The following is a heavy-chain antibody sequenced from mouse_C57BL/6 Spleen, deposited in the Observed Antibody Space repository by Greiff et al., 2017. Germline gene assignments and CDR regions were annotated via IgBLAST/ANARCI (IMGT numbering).Heavy chain of an antibody. Sequence: VKLMESGPELVKPGASVKLSCKASGYTFTSYGISWVKQRTGQGLEWIGEIYPRSGNTYYNEKFKGKATLTADKSSSTAYMELRSLTSEDSAVYFCARCHYDYDEDYWGQGTTLTVSS. V-gene: IGHV1-81*01. CDR3: ARCHYDYDEDY. D-gene: IGHD2-4*01. CDR2: IYPRSGNT. CDR1: GYTFTSYG. J-gene: IGHJ2*01.